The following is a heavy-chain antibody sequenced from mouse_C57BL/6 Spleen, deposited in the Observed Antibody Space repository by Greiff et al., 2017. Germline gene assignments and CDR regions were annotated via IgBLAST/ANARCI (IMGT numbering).Heavy chain of an antibody. CDR3: ARVGSYYSIDVWYCDV. CDR1: GYAFSSYW. J-gene: IGHJ1*03. D-gene: IGHD2-5*01. Sequence: QVQLKQSGAELVKPGASVKISCKASGYAFSSYWMNWVKQRPGKGLAWIGQIYPGDGDTNYNGKFKGKATLPADKSFGTAYLHLSSLTAEDSAVYCCARVGSYYSIDVWYCDVWGTGGTVTVSS. CDR2: IYPGDGDT. V-gene: IGHV1-80*01.